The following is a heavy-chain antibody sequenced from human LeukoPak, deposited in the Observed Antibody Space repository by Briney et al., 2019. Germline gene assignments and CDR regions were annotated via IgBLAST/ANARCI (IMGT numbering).Heavy chain of an antibody. J-gene: IGHJ5*02. CDR1: GGSISSSSYY. Sequence: ASETLSLTCTVSGGSISSSSYYWGWIRQPPGKGLEWIGSIYYSGSTYYNPSLKSRVTISVDTSKNQFSLKLSSVTAADTAVYYCARAVVVVTATVKNWFDPWGQGTLVTDSS. V-gene: IGHV4-39*07. D-gene: IGHD2-21*02. CDR2: IYYSGST. CDR3: ARAVVVVTATVKNWFDP.